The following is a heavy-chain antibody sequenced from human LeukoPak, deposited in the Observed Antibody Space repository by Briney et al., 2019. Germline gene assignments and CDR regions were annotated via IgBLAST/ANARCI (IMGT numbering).Heavy chain of an antibody. D-gene: IGHD6-13*01. CDR1: GFTFDDYG. CDR3: ARRGSSSSWYGMDY. Sequence: GGSLRLSCAASGFTFDDYGMSWVRQAPGKGLEWVSGINWNGGSTGYADSVKGRFTISRDNAKNSLNLQMNSLRAEDTALYYCARRGSSSSWYGMDYWGQGTLVTVSS. V-gene: IGHV3-20*04. J-gene: IGHJ4*02. CDR2: INWNGGST.